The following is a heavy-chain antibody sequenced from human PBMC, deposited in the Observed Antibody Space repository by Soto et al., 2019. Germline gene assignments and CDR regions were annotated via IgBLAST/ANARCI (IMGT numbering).Heavy chain of an antibody. V-gene: IGHV3-23*01. Sequence: GGSLRLSCAASGFTFSSYAMSWVRQAPGKGLEWVSAISGSGGSTYYADSVKGRFTISRDNSKNTLYLQMNSLRAEDTAVYYCANTRDAYDILTGYYIDVLGVFDYWGQGT. CDR1: GFTFSSYA. CDR3: ANTRDAYDILTGYYIDVLGVFDY. J-gene: IGHJ4*02. D-gene: IGHD3-9*01. CDR2: ISGSGGST.